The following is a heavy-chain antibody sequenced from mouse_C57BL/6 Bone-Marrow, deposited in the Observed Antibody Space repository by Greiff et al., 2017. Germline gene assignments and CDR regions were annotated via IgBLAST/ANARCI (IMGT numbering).Heavy chain of an antibody. V-gene: IGHV5-6*02. Sequence: EVKLVESGGDLVKPGGSLKLSCAASGFTFSSYGMSWVRQTPDTRLEWVATISSGGSYTYYPDSVKGRFTISRDNAKNTLYLQMSSLKSEDTAMYYCARRGRRGYFDVWGTGTTVTVSS. CDR3: ARRGRRGYFDV. CDR2: ISSGGSYT. CDR1: GFTFSSYG. D-gene: IGHD1-1*01. J-gene: IGHJ1*03.